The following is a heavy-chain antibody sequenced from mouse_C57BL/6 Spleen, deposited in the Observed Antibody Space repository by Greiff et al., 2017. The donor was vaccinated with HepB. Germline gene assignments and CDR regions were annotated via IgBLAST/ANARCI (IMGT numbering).Heavy chain of an antibody. Sequence: QVQLQQSGAELVRPGTSVKVSCKASGYAFTNYLIEWVKQRPGQGLEWIGVINPGSGGTNYNEKFKGKATLTADKSSSTAYMQLISLTSEDSAVYFCARRPLYAMDYWGQGTSVTVSS. CDR2: INPGSGGT. CDR3: ARRPLYAMDY. J-gene: IGHJ4*01. V-gene: IGHV1-54*01. CDR1: GYAFTNYL.